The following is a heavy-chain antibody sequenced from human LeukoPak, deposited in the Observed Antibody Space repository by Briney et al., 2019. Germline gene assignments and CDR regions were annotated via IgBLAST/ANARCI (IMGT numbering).Heavy chain of an antibody. Sequence: PGGSLRLSCAASGFTFGGYGMHWVRQTPGKGLDWVSFVRYDGSKTYYGDSVKGRFTISRDNANNKVYVQMKRLRTEDTGVYYCVRDGIGGSTTLDSWLQGTLLTVSS. CDR3: VRDGIGGSTTLDS. CDR2: VRYDGSKT. CDR1: GFTFGGYG. V-gene: IGHV3-30*02. J-gene: IGHJ5*01. D-gene: IGHD3-16*01.